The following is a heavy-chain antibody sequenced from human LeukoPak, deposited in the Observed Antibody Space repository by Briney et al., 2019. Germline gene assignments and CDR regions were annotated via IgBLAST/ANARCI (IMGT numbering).Heavy chain of an antibody. J-gene: IGHJ3*02. CDR1: GFTFSSYA. CDR3: AKVLLGGDAFDI. D-gene: IGHD1-26*01. V-gene: IGHV3-23*01. Sequence: GGSLRLSCAASGFTFSSYAMSWVRLTPGKGLGWVSGITASGGSTYYADSVKGRFTISRDNSKNTLYLQMNSLRAEDTAVYHCAKVLLGGDAFDIWGQGTMVTVSS. CDR2: ITASGGST.